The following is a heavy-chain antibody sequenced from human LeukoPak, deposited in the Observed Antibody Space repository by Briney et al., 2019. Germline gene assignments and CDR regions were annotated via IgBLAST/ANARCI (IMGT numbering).Heavy chain of an antibody. J-gene: IGHJ4*02. D-gene: IGHD3-10*01. Sequence: GGSLRLSCAASGFTFSSYAMSWVRQAPGKGLEWVSAISSSGGSTYYADSVKGRFTISRDNSKNTLYLQMNSLRAEDTAVYYCARIWFGELLPNFDYWGQGTLVTVSS. CDR1: GFTFSSYA. V-gene: IGHV3-23*01. CDR2: ISSSGGST. CDR3: ARIWFGELLPNFDY.